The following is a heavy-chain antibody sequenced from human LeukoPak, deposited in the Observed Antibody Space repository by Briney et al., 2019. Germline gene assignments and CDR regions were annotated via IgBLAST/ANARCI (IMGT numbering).Heavy chain of an antibody. CDR1: GFTFSGYA. V-gene: IGHV3-23*01. J-gene: IGHJ4*02. CDR3: AKDPYSGSYTYYFDY. Sequence: GGSLRLSCAASGFTFSGYAMSWVRQVPGKGLEWVSGISGSGGSTYYAGSVRGRFTISRDNSKNTLHLQMNSLRAEDTAVYYCAKDPYSGSYTYYFDYWGQGTLVTVSS. CDR2: ISGSGGST. D-gene: IGHD1-26*01.